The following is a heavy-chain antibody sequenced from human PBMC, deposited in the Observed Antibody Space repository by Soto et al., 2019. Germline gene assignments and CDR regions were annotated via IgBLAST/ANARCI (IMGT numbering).Heavy chain of an antibody. V-gene: IGHV1-3*01. Sequence: ASVKVSCKASGYTFTSYAMHLVRQAPGQRLEWMGWINAGNGNTKYSQKFQGRVTITRDTSASTAYMELSSLRSEDTAVYYCARDRVTTFFRYGMDVWGQGTTVTVSS. D-gene: IGHD4-17*01. CDR3: ARDRVTTFFRYGMDV. J-gene: IGHJ6*02. CDR2: INAGNGNT. CDR1: GYTFTSYA.